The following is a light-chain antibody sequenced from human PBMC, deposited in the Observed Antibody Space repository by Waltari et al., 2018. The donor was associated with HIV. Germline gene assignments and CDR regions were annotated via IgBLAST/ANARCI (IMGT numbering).Light chain of an antibody. J-gene: IGLJ2*01. CDR1: NSNVEKNS. V-gene: IGLV1-51*01. Sequence: QSVLTQPPSVSAAPGQKVTISCSGNNSNVEKNSVSWYQQLPGTAPKLLIYDNNVRPSGIPDRFSGSKSGTSATLGISGLQTGDEADYYCGTWDDSLSGPLVVFGGGTKLTVL. CDR3: GTWDDSLSGPLVV. CDR2: DNN.